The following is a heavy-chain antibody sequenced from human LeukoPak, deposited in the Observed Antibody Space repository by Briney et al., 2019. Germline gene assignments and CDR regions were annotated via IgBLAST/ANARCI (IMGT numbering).Heavy chain of an antibody. CDR3: ASTTGIAVAGTFDY. CDR2: ISSSGSTI. D-gene: IGHD6-19*01. Sequence: PGGSLRLSCAASGFTFSSYEMNWVRQAPGKGLEWVGYISSSGSTIYYADSVKGQFTISRDNAKNSLYLQMNSLRAEDTAVYYCASTTGIAVAGTFDYWGQGTLVTVSS. V-gene: IGHV3-48*03. CDR1: GFTFSSYE. J-gene: IGHJ4*02.